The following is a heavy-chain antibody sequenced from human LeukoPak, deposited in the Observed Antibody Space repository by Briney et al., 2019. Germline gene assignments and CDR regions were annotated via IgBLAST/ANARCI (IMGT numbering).Heavy chain of an antibody. J-gene: IGHJ5*02. D-gene: IGHD1-1*01. Sequence: GGSLRLSCAASGFSFSSYNMNWVRQAPGKGLEWVANIKQDGSEKYYVDSVKGRFTISRDNAKNSLYLQMNSLRAEDTAVYYCARDPNGNWWFDPWGQGTLVTVSS. V-gene: IGHV3-7*01. CDR3: ARDPNGNWWFDP. CDR1: GFSFSSYN. CDR2: IKQDGSEK.